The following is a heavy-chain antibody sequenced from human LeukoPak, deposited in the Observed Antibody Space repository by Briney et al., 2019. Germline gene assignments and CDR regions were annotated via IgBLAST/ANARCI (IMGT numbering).Heavy chain of an antibody. J-gene: IGHJ4*02. CDR1: GFTFSIYS. Sequence: PGGSLRLSCTASGFTFSIYSMNWVRQAPGKGLEWVSSISSSSDYIYYADSLKGRFTISRDNAKNSLYLQMNSLRAEDTAVYYCARAPSGYDPYFDYWGQGTLVTVSS. D-gene: IGHD5-12*01. CDR3: ARAPSGYDPYFDY. V-gene: IGHV3-21*01. CDR2: ISSSSDYI.